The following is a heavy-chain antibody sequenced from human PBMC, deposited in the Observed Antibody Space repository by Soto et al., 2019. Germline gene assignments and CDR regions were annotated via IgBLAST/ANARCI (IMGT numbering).Heavy chain of an antibody. CDR1: GYTFTTYG. D-gene: IGHD1-26*01. Sequence: QVHLVQSGAEVKKHGASVKVSCKASGYTFTTYGIAWVRQAPGQGLEWMGWISAYNANTDYAQRLQGRVTITTDTSTSTAHMELRSLRSDDTAVYYCARGRYLDYWGQEPWSPSP. CDR2: ISAYNANT. V-gene: IGHV1-18*01. CDR3: ARGRYLDY. J-gene: IGHJ4*01.